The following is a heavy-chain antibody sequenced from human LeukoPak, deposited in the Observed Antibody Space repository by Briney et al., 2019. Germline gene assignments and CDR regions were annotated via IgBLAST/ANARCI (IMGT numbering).Heavy chain of an antibody. CDR3: ARAIGSVATIADY. D-gene: IGHD5-12*01. CDR2: ISYDGSNK. Sequence: GGSLRLSCAASEFTFSSYAMHWVRQAPGKGLEWLAVISYDGSNKYYADSVKGRFTISRDNSKNTLYLQMNSLRPEDTAVYYCARAIGSVATIADYWGQGTLVTVSS. J-gene: IGHJ4*02. CDR1: EFTFSSYA. V-gene: IGHV3-30-3*01.